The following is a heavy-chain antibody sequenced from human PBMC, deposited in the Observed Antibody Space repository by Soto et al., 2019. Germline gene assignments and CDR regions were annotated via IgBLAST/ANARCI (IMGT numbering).Heavy chain of an antibody. D-gene: IGHD6-13*01. J-gene: IGHJ4*02. CDR3: ARRSSSWYFDY. Sequence: EVQLLESGGGLLQLGGSLRLSCAASGFTFGSYAMNWVRQAPGKGLEWVSVISGSGGSTYYADSVKGRFTISRVNSKNTLYLQMNSLRAEDTAVYYCARRSSSWYFDYWDQGTLVTVSS. CDR2: ISGSGGST. CDR1: GFTFGSYA. V-gene: IGHV3-23*01.